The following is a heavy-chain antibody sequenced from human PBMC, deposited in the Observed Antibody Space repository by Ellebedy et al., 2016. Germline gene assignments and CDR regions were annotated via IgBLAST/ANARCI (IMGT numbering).Heavy chain of an antibody. CDR3: ARAPPYGDYADY. J-gene: IGHJ4*02. CDR1: GFTFSSYW. CDR2: INSDGSST. V-gene: IGHV3-74*01. Sequence: GGSLRLSCAASGFTFSSYWMHWVRQAPGKGLVWVSRINSDGSSTSYADSVKGRFTISRDNAKNTLYLQMNSLRAEDTAVYYCARAPPYGDYADYWGQGTLVTVSS. D-gene: IGHD4-17*01.